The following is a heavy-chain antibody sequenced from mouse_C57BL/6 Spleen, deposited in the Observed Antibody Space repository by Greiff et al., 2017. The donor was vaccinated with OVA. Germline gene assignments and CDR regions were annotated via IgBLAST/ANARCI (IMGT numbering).Heavy chain of an antibody. J-gene: IGHJ2*01. CDR1: GYSFTGYY. Sequence: VQLQQSGPELVKPGASVKISCKASGYSFTGYYMNWVKQSPEKSLEWIGEINPSTGGTTYNQKFKGKATLTADKSSSTAYMQLNSLTSEDSAVYFCASREFDYWGQGTTLTVSS. CDR2: INPSTGGT. CDR3: ASREFDY. V-gene: IGHV1-42*01.